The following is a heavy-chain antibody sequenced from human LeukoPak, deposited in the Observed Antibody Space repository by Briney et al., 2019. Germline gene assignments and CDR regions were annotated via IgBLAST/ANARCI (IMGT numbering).Heavy chain of an antibody. D-gene: IGHD6-13*01. CDR1: GGSISSGDYY. J-gene: IGHJ3*02. Sequence: SETLSLTCTVSGGSISSGDYYWSWIRQPPGKGLEWIGYIYYSGSTYYNPSLKSRVTISVDTSKNQFSLKLSSVTAADTAVYYCARGGQQLVRAGAFDIWGQGTMVTVSS. CDR3: ARGGQQLVRAGAFDI. CDR2: IYYSGST. V-gene: IGHV4-30-4*02.